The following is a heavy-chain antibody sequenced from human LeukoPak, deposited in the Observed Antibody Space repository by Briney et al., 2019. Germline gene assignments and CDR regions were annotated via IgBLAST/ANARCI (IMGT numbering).Heavy chain of an antibody. CDR1: GGSISSGPYS. D-gene: IGHD3-22*01. Sequence: PSQTLSLTCTVSGGSISSGPYSWAWIRQPLGKGLERIGYIYHSGSASYNPSLMSRLTISVDTSKNQFSLKLSSVTAADTAVYYCARAKDSSGYYSLYYFDNWGQGTLVTVSS. CDR3: ARAKDSSGYYSLYYFDN. J-gene: IGHJ4*02. CDR2: IYHSGSA. V-gene: IGHV4-30-4*07.